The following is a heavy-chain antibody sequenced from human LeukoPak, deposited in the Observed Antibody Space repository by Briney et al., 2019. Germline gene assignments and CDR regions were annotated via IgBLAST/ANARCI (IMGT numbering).Heavy chain of an antibody. CDR3: AGESDSSSSGYYYYMDV. V-gene: IGHV4-39*02. CDR2: IYYSGST. D-gene: IGHD6-6*01. J-gene: IGHJ6*03. CDR1: GGSISSSSYY. Sequence: SETLSLTCTVSGGSISSSSYYWGWIRQPPGKGLEWIGSIYYSGSTYYNPSLKSRVTISVDTSKNQFSLKLSSVTAADTAVYYCAGESDSSSSGYYYYMDVWGKGTTVTVSS.